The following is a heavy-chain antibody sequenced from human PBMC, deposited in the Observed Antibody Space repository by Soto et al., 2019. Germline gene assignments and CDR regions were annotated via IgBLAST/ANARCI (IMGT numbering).Heavy chain of an antibody. CDR1: GFTFSSYS. CDR2: ISSSSSYI. V-gene: IGHV3-21*01. CDR3: ARAYYDILTGRIQFDP. J-gene: IGHJ5*02. Sequence: GGSLRLSCAASGFTFSSYSMNWVRQAPGKGLEWVSSISSSSSYIYYADSVKGRFTISRDNAKNSLYLQMNSLRAADTAVYYCARAYYDILTGRIQFDPWGQGTLVTVSS. D-gene: IGHD3-9*01.